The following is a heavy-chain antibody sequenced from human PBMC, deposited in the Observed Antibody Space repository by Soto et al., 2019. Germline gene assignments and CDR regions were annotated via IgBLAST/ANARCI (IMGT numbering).Heavy chain of an antibody. CDR3: AKDIGRSYYYYMDV. Sequence: PGGSLRLSCAASGFTFDDYAMHWVRQAPGKGLEWVSGISWNSGSIGYADSVKGRFTISRDNAKNSLYLQMNSLRAEDTALYYCAKDIGRSYYYYMDVWGKGTTVTVSS. CDR2: ISWNSGSI. V-gene: IGHV3-9*01. CDR1: GFTFDDYA. J-gene: IGHJ6*03.